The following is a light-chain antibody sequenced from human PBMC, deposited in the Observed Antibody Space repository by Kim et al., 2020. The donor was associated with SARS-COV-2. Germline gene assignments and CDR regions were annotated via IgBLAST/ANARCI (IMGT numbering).Light chain of an antibody. V-gene: IGKV1-27*01. CDR2: DES. CDR1: QGISNS. CDR3: KKYNSAPWT. J-gene: IGKJ1*01. Sequence: DIQMTQSPSSLSASVGDRVTITCRASQGISNSLAWYQQKPGKGPKVLIYDESTLQSGVPSRFSGSGSGTDFTLTISSLQPEEVETNYCKKYNSAPWTLGQGTKVDIK.